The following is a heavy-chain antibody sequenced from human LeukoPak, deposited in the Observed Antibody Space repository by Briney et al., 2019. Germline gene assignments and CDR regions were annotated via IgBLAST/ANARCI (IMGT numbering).Heavy chain of an antibody. D-gene: IGHD6-19*01. CDR3: ARDLSSGWDAFDI. Sequence: GGSLRLSCAASGFTVSSNYMSWVRQAPGKGLEWVSVIYSGGSTYYADSVKGRFTISRDNSKNTLYLQMNSLRAEDTAVYYCARDLSSGWDAFDIWGQGTMVTVSP. V-gene: IGHV3-53*01. CDR1: GFTVSSNY. J-gene: IGHJ3*02. CDR2: IYSGGST.